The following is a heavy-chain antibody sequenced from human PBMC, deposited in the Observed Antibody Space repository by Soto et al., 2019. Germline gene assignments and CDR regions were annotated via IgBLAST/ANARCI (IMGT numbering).Heavy chain of an antibody. CDR3: ARDHPHSYGVYYFDY. D-gene: IGHD5-18*01. CDR2: INHSGST. J-gene: IGHJ4*02. Sequence: SETLSLTCTVSGGTISSSSYYWSWIRQPPGKGLEWIGEINHSGSTNYNPSLKSRVTISVDTSKNQVSLKVNSVTAADTAVYYCARDHPHSYGVYYFDYWGQGTPVTVSS. CDR1: GGTISSSSYY. V-gene: IGHV4-39*07.